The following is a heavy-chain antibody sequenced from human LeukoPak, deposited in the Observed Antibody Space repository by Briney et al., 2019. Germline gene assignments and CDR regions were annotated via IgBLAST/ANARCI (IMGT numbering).Heavy chain of an antibody. D-gene: IGHD3-10*01. CDR2: INWNGGST. CDR3: ATGSGDFGDDAFDI. J-gene: IGHJ3*02. Sequence: GGSLRLSCAASGFTFSSYGMNWVRQAPGKGLEWVSGINWNGGSTGYADSVKGRFTISRDNAKNSLYLQMNSLRAEDTALYYCATGSGDFGDDAFDIWGQGTMVTVSS. V-gene: IGHV3-20*04. CDR1: GFTFSSYG.